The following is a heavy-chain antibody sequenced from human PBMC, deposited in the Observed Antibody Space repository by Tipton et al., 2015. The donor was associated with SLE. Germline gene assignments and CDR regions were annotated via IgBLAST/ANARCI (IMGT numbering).Heavy chain of an antibody. D-gene: IGHD2-15*01. V-gene: IGHV1-69*05. J-gene: IGHJ4*02. CDR3: ARGRRDCSGGSCYLDY. CDR1: GGTFSSYA. CDR2: IIPIFGTA. Sequence: QSGAEVKKPGASVKVSCKASGGTFSSYAISWVRQAPGQGLEWMGGIIPIFGTANYAQKFQGRVTMTRDTSTSTVYMELSSLRSEDTAVYYCARGRRDCSGGSCYLDYWGQGTLVTVSS.